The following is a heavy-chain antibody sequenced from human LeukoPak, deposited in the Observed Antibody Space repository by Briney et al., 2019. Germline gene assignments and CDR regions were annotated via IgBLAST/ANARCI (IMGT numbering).Heavy chain of an antibody. D-gene: IGHD3-10*01. V-gene: IGHV4-38-2*02. Sequence: SETLSLTCAVSGYFISSGYYWGWIRQPPGKGLEWIGSIYHSGSTYYNPSLKSRVTISVDRSKNQFSLNLKFVTAADTAVYYCAREGEPYGFDYWGQGALVTVSS. CDR1: GYFISSGYY. J-gene: IGHJ4*02. CDR3: AREGEPYGFDY. CDR2: IYHSGST.